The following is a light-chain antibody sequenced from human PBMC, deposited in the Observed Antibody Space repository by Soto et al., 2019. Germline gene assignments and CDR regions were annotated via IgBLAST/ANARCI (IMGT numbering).Light chain of an antibody. CDR3: GTWDSSLSAGRV. CDR1: SSNIGKNY. V-gene: IGLV1-51*01. Sequence: QSALTQPPSVSAAPGQKVTISCSGSSSNIGKNYVSWYQQLPGTAPKLLIYDNNKRPSGIPDRFSGSKSGTSATLGITGLQTGDEADYYCGTWDSSLSAGRVFGGGTKLTVL. J-gene: IGLJ3*02. CDR2: DNN.